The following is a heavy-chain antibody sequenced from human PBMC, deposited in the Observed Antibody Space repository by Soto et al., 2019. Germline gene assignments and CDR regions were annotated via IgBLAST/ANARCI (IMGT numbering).Heavy chain of an antibody. CDR3: ARYRREAVAGYTLDN. D-gene: IGHD6-13*01. V-gene: IGHV4-38-2*02. CDR1: GGSISSGYH. Sequence: TLSLTCTVSGGSISSGYHWAWIRQPPGMRLEWVASIFHTGTTYYNPSLTSRVTISVDTSKNQFSLKLTSVTAADTAVYYCARYRREAVAGYTLDNWGQGILVTV. J-gene: IGHJ4*02. CDR2: IFHTGTT.